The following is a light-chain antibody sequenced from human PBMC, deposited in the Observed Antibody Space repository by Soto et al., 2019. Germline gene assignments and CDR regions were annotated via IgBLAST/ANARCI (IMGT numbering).Light chain of an antibody. V-gene: IGKV1-39*01. CDR1: QTVRSY. J-gene: IGKJ1*01. CDR3: QQRDRSPRT. Sequence: DIQMTQSPSSLSASVRDRVTITSLASQTVRSYLNWYQQQPGKAPKLLIYAASSLESGVPARFSGSGSGTDFTLTISSLQAKDFATYYCQQRDRSPRTFGQGTKVDIK. CDR2: AAS.